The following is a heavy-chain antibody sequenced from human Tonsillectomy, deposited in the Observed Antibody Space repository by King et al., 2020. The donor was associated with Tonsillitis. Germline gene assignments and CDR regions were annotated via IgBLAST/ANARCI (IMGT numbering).Heavy chain of an antibody. J-gene: IGHJ4*02. CDR1: GGSIRTSDQY. Sequence: MQLQESGPGVVKPSETLSLTCTVSGGSIRTSDQYWTWIRQPPGKGLEWFGYIDYSGTIFYNPSLKSRITISGGTSENRFSLKLTSVPAADTAVYFCARYVSGSFDYWGQGALVTVSS. CDR3: ARYVSGSFDY. CDR2: IDYSGTI. V-gene: IGHV4-39*01. D-gene: IGHD1-26*01.